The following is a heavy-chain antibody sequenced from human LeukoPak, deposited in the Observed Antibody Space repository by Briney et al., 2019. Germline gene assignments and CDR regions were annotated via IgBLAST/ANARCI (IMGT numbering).Heavy chain of an antibody. CDR2: ISYDGSNK. CDR3: ARGGYYDSSGYYALWY. V-gene: IGHV3-30*01. D-gene: IGHD3-22*01. CDR1: GFTFSSYA. J-gene: IGHJ4*02. Sequence: GGPLRLSCAASGFTFSSYAMHWVRQASGKGLEWVAVISYDGSNKYYADSVKGRFTISRDNSKNTLYLQMNSLRAEDTAVYYCARGGYYDSSGYYALWYWGQGTLVTVSS.